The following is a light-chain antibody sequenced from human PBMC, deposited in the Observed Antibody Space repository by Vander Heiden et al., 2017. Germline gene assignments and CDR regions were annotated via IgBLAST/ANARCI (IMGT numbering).Light chain of an antibody. J-gene: IGKJ4*02. CDR2: SAS. CDR1: QSISNF. V-gene: IGKV1-39*01. Sequence: LPMTQSPSSLSANVGDRVAITCRASQSISNFLNWYQHKPGKAPNLLIYSASTLQTGVPSRFSGSSSGTDFTLTISSLQPEDFATYYCQQTYSFPVTFGGGTKTEIK. CDR3: QQTYSFPVT.